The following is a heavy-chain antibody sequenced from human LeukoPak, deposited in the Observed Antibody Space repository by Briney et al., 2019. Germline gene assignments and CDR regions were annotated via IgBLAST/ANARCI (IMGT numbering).Heavy chain of an antibody. CDR1: GGSISSYY. D-gene: IGHD2-2*03. Sequence: SETLSLTCTVSGGSISSYYWSWIRQPAGKGLEWIGRIYTSGSTNYNPSLKSRVTMSVDTSKNQFSLKLSSVTAADTAVYYCARDFFGYCSSTSCYEGRGWFDSWGQGTLVTVSS. CDR3: ARDFFGYCSSTSCYEGRGWFDS. V-gene: IGHV4-4*07. J-gene: IGHJ5*01. CDR2: IYTSGST.